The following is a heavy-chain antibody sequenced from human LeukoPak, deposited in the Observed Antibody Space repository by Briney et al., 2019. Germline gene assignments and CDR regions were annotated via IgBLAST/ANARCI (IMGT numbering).Heavy chain of an antibody. J-gene: IGHJ4*02. CDR3: ARQRTVIPAAPSDY. CDR2: IYPDGSDS. CDR1: GYNFSNYW. V-gene: IGHV5-51*01. Sequence: GESLKISCQGSGYNFSNYWILWVRQMPGKGLEWLGIIYPDGSDSRYSPSFRGQVTMSVDQSVTTAYLYWRSLKASDSAIYYCARQRTVIPAAPSDYWGQGTLVTVAS. D-gene: IGHD2-2*01.